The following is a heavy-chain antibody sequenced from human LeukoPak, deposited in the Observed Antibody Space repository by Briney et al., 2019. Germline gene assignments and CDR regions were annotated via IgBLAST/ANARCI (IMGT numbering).Heavy chain of an antibody. V-gene: IGHV4-39*07. CDR1: GGSISSSNYY. J-gene: IGHJ4*02. CDR2: IYYSGST. Sequence: PSETLSLTCTVSGGSISSSNYYWGWIRQPPGKGLEWIGSIYYSGSTYYNPSLKSRVTISVDTSKNQFSPRLSSVTAADTAVYYCARDKRGEQWLGLDYWGQGTLVTVSS. CDR3: ARDKRGEQWLGLDY. D-gene: IGHD6-19*01.